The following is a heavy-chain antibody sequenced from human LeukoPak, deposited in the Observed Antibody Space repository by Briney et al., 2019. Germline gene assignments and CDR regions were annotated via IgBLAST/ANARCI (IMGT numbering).Heavy chain of an antibody. CDR1: GFTFSSYS. Sequence: GGSLRLSCAASGFTFSSYSMNWVRQAPGKGLEWVSSISSSSSYIYYADSVKGRFTISRGNAKNSLYLQMNSLRAEDTAVYYCARIRGVAYFDYWGQGTLVTVSS. V-gene: IGHV3-21*01. CDR2: ISSSSSYI. J-gene: IGHJ4*02. D-gene: IGHD3-10*01. CDR3: ARIRGVAYFDY.